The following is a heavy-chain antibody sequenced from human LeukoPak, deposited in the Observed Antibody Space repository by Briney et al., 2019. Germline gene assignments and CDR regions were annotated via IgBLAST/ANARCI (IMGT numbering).Heavy chain of an antibody. V-gene: IGHV3-23*01. CDR3: AGQDDSSGYLFDY. Sequence: GGSLRLSCAASGFTLSSYAMTWVRQAPGRGLEWVSSVDGGGGGTYYADSVKGRFTISRDNSKDTLYLQMNSLRAEDTAVYYCAGQDDSSGYLFDYWGQGTLVTVSS. D-gene: IGHD3-22*01. CDR2: VDGGGGGT. CDR1: GFTLSSYA. J-gene: IGHJ4*02.